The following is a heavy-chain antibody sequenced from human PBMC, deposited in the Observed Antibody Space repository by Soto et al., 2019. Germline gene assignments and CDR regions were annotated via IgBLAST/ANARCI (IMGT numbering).Heavy chain of an antibody. CDR1: RVTLYSYI. Sequence: GSLRISSAACRVTLYSYIMNWVRQAPGKGLEWVSSISSSSSYIYYADSVKGRFTISRDNARNSLYLQMNSLRAEDTAVYYCARDRDPIWGQGTMVTVSS. CDR3: ARDRDPI. J-gene: IGHJ3*02. V-gene: IGHV3-21*01. CDR2: ISSSSSYI.